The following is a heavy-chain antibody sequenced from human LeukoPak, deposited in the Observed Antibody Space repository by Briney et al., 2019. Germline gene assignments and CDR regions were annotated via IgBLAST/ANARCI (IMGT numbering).Heavy chain of an antibody. J-gene: IGHJ4*02. Sequence: ASVKVSCKTSGYTFTTHSIHWVRQAPGQGLEWMAWINVGNGNTKYSQNFQGRLTITTDTSASTAYMELSSLRSEDTALYFCARDLIVYGSGSYFDYWGQGTLVTVSS. CDR3: ARDLIVYGSGSYFDY. V-gene: IGHV1-3*01. CDR2: INVGNGNT. CDR1: GYTFTTHS. D-gene: IGHD3-10*01.